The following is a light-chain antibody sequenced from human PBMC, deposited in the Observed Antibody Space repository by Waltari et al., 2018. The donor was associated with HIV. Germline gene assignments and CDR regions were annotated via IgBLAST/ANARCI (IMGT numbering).Light chain of an antibody. CDR3: QQSYSSPRT. CDR2: AAS. CDR1: QSIPGY. V-gene: IGKV1-39*01. J-gene: IGKJ2*01. Sequence: DIQMTQSPSSLSASVGDRVTITCRARQSIPGYLNWYQQKPGKSPNLLIYAASTLQSGVPSRFRGSGSGTDFTLTISSLQPEDFATYFCQQSYSSPRTFGQGTKLEIK.